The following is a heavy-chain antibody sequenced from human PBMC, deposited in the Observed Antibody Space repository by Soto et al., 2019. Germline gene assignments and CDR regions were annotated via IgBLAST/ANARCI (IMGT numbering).Heavy chain of an antibody. CDR2: IYHSGST. V-gene: IGHV4-4*02. Sequence: SETLSLTCAVSGGSISSSNWWSWVRQPPGKGLEWIGEIYHSGSTNYNPSLKSRVTISVDKSKNQFSLKLSSVTAADTAVYYCARDPYYGDYGGSVDIWGQGTMVTVSS. J-gene: IGHJ3*02. D-gene: IGHD4-17*01. CDR3: ARDPYYGDYGGSVDI. CDR1: GGSISSSNW.